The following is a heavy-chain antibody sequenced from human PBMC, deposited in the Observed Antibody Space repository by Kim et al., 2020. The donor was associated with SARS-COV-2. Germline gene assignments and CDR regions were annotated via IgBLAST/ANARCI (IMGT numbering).Heavy chain of an antibody. V-gene: IGHV3-48*04. CDR1: GFTFSDYS. D-gene: IGHD2-21*01. CDR3: ARDLGYSFDY. CDR2: IRISDGAI. J-gene: IGHJ4*02. Sequence: GGSLRLSCAASGFTFSDYSMNWVRQAPGKGLEWIAYIRISDGAIFYADSVRGRFTISTDNAKNSLYLQMNSLRAEDTAVYYCARDLGYSFDYWGQGSLVTFPS.